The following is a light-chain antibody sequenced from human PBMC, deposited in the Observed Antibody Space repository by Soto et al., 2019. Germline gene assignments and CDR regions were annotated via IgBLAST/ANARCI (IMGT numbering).Light chain of an antibody. CDR1: ISDFVIYNY. J-gene: IGLJ1*01. Sequence: QSALTQPASVSGSPGQSITISCTGTISDFVIYNYVSWYQQHPGKAPKLIIYGVSNRPSGVSNRFSGSKSGNTASLTISGLQAEDEADYYCSSHTTSSALQVFGSGTKLTVL. CDR3: SSHTTSSALQV. V-gene: IGLV2-14*01. CDR2: GVS.